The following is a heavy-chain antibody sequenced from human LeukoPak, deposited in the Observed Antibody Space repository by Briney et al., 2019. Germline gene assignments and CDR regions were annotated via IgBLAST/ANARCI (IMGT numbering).Heavy chain of an antibody. D-gene: IGHD3-22*01. Sequence: PGGSLKLSCAASGFTFSTYWMTWVRQAPGKGLEWVSAISGSGGSTYYADSVKGRFTISRDNSKNTLYLQMNSLRAEDTAVYYCAKVRITMIVVAPCDYWGQGTLVTVSS. CDR1: GFTFSTYW. CDR2: ISGSGGST. V-gene: IGHV3-23*01. J-gene: IGHJ4*02. CDR3: AKVRITMIVVAPCDY.